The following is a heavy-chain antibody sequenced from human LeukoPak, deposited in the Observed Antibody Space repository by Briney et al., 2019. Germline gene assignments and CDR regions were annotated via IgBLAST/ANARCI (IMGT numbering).Heavy chain of an antibody. V-gene: IGHV3-21*01. CDR3: ARGRTAAVGSDFDY. J-gene: IGHJ4*02. D-gene: IGHD6-13*01. CDR2: ISSSTSYI. CDR1: GFTFSSYS. Sequence: NSGGSLRLSCAVSGFTFSSYSMNWVRQAPGKGLEWVSSISSSTSYIYYADSVKGRFTISRDNAKNSLYLQLNSLRAEDTAVYYCARGRTAAVGSDFDYWGQGTWSPSPQ.